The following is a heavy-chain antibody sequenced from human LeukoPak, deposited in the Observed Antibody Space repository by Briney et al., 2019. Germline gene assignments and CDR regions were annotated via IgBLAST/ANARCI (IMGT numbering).Heavy chain of an antibody. CDR2: FDPEDGET. V-gene: IGHV1-24*01. D-gene: IGHD3-10*01. CDR1: GYTLTELS. CDR3: ATILHSGLWFRELQLDY. J-gene: IGHJ4*02. Sequence: ASVKVSCKVSGYTLTELSMHWVRQAPGKGLEWMGGFDPEDGETIYAQKFQGRVTMTEDTSTDTAYMELSRLRSEDTAVYYCATILHSGLWFRELQLDYWGQGTLVAVSS.